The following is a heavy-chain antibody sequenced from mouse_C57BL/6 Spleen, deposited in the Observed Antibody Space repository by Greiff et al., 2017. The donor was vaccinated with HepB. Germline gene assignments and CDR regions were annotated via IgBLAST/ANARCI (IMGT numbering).Heavy chain of an antibody. Sequence: VQLQQPGAELVRPGTSVKLSCKASGYTFTSYWMHWVKQRPGQGLEWIGVIDPSDSYTNYNQKFKGKATLTVDTSSSTAYMQLSSLTSEDSAVYYCARLLRPYYAMDYWGQGTSVTVSS. V-gene: IGHV1-59*01. CDR3: ARLLRPYYAMDY. CDR2: IDPSDSYT. CDR1: GYTFTSYW. J-gene: IGHJ4*01. D-gene: IGHD1-2*01.